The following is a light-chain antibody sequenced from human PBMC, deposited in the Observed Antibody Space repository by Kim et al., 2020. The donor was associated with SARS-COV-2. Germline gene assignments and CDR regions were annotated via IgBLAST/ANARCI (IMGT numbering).Light chain of an antibody. CDR1: SLRSYY. V-gene: IGLV3-19*01. J-gene: IGLJ2*01. CDR3: NSRVSSGNHVV. Sequence: SSELTQDPAVSVALGQTVRITCQGDSLRSYYASWYQQKPGQAPVLVIYGKNNRPSGIPDRFSGSSSGNTASLTITGAQGEDEADYYCNSRVSSGNHVVFGGGTKLTVL. CDR2: GKN.